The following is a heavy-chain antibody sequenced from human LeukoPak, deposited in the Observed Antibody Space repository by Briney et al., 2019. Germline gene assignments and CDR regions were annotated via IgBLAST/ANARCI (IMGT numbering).Heavy chain of an antibody. CDR3: ARARSSVTTVTTPGY. D-gene: IGHD4-17*01. CDR2: INPSGGST. V-gene: IGHV1-46*01. Sequence: ASVKVPCKASGYTFTSYYMHWVRQAPGQGLEWMGIINPSGGSTSYAQKFQGRVTMTRDTSTSTVYMELSSLRSEDTAVYYCARARSSVTTVTTPGYWGQGTLVTVSS. J-gene: IGHJ4*02. CDR1: GYTFTSYY.